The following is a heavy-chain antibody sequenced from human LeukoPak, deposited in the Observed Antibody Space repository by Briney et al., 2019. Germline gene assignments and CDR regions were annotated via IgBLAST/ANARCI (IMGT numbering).Heavy chain of an antibody. CDR3: ARVYCSSTSCPRLLRNYFDY. J-gene: IGHJ4*02. D-gene: IGHD2-2*01. CDR1: GFTFSSYA. Sequence: AGGSLRLSCAASGFTFSSYAMHWVRQAPGKGLEWVAVISYDGSNKYYADSVKGRFTISRDNSKNTLYLQMNSLRAEDTAVYYCARVYCSSTSCPRLLRNYFDYWGQGTLVTVSS. CDR2: ISYDGSNK. V-gene: IGHV3-30*01.